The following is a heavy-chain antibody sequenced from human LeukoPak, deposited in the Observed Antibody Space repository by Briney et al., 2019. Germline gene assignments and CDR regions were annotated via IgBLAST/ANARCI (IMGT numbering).Heavy chain of an antibody. CDR3: AKRWLDYFDY. CDR1: GFTFSSYA. Sequence: GGSLRLSCAASGFTFSSYAMSWVRQAPGKGLEWVSAISGSGGSTYYAYSVNGRFTISRSNSKNTLYLEMNSLRAEDTAVYYCAKRWLDYFDYWGQGTLVTVSS. D-gene: IGHD6-19*01. CDR2: ISGSGGST. J-gene: IGHJ4*02. V-gene: IGHV3-23*01.